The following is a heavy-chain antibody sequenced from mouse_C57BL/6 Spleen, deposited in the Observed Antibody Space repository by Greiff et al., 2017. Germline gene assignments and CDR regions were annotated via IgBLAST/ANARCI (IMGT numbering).Heavy chain of an antibody. CDR3: ARAGGKYYFDY. V-gene: IGHV1-7*01. CDR2: INPSSGYT. CDR1: GYTFTSYW. D-gene: IGHD1-1*02. Sequence: QVQLKESGAELAKPGASVKLSCKASGYTFTSYWMPWVKQRPGQGLEWIGYINPSSGYTKYNQKFKDKATLTADKSSRTAYLQLSSLTYEDAAVYYFARAGGKYYFDYWGQGTTRTGSS. J-gene: IGHJ2*01.